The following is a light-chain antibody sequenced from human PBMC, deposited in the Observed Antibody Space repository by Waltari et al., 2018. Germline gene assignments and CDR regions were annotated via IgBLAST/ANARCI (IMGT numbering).Light chain of an antibody. V-gene: IGLV2-8*01. CDR1: SSDIGGYNY. Sequence: QSALTQPPSASGSPGQSVTISCTGTSSDIGGYNYVSWFQQHPDKAPKLMIYEVSKRPSGVPVLFSGSKSGNTASLTVSGLQAEDEADYYCSSYAGSKTLIFGGGTKLTVL. CDR3: SSYAGSKTLI. J-gene: IGLJ2*01. CDR2: EVS.